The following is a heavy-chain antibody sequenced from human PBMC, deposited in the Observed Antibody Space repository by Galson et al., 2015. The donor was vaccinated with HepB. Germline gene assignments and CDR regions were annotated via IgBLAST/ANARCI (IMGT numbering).Heavy chain of an antibody. CDR2: IRRDGSQI. D-gene: IGHD3-10*01. CDR1: GFTFSNYW. V-gene: IGHV3-7*03. J-gene: IGHJ3*02. Sequence: SLRLSCAASGFTFSNYWMTWVRQAPGKGLEWVANIRRDGSQIHYVDSVEGRFTISRDNAKEALYLQMNNLRAEDTAVYYCTRDSNYGSGTYYFDSFDIWGQGTLVTVSS. CDR3: TRDSNYGSGTYYFDSFDI.